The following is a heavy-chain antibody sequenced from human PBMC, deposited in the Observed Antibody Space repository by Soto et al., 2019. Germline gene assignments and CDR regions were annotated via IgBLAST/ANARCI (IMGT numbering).Heavy chain of an antibody. V-gene: IGHV4-4*07. Sequence: PSETPSLTCSVSGGYMSKFYWSWIRKPAGKGLEWMGRVYATGTSDYNPSLRSRIAMSVDISKKTFSLRLRSVTAADTGVYYCVRDGSKTLRDCFDPWGQGILVTRSS. D-gene: IGHD4-17*01. CDR2: VYATGTS. CDR3: VRDGSKTLRDCFDP. CDR1: GGYMSKFY. J-gene: IGHJ5*02.